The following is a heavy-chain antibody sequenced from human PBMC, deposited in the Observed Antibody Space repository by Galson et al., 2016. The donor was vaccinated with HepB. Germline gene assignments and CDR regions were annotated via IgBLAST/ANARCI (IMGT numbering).Heavy chain of an antibody. V-gene: IGHV3-33*01. CDR1: GFTFSNYG. CDR3: ARDGIPSPQDIGGRLPPPYYYGMDV. J-gene: IGHJ6*02. Sequence: SLRLSCAASGFTFSNYGMHWVRQAPGKGLEWVALIWYDGSKKYYAESVKGRLTISRDNSKNTLDLQMHSLRAEDTAVYYCARDGIPSPQDIGGRLPPPYYYGMDVWGQGAAVTVSS. CDR2: IWYDGSKK. D-gene: IGHD6-6*01.